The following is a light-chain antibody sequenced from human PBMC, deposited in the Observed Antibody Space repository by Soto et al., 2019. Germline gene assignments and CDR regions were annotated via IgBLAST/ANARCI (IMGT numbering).Light chain of an antibody. J-gene: IGLJ2*01. CDR2: KDS. CDR3: YSAADNTP. V-gene: IGLV3-27*01. CDR1: VLAKKY. Sequence: SYELTQPSSVSVSPGQTARITCSGDVLAKKYARWFQQKPGQAPVLVIYKDSERPSGIPERFSGSSSGTTVTLTISGAQVEDEADYYCYSAADNTPFGGGTKVTVL.